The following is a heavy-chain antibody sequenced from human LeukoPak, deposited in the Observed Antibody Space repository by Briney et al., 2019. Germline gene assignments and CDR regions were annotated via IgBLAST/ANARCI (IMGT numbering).Heavy chain of an antibody. V-gene: IGHV3-21*01. CDR3: ARLVWDTTMADGDIDS. D-gene: IGHD5-18*01. CDR2: ISSASTYI. CDR1: GFTFSSCS. Sequence: PGRSLRLSCAASGFTFSSCSMNWVRQAPGKGLEWVSSISSASTYIYYADSVKGRFTISRDNAKNSLYLQMNSLRAEDTAMYYCARLVWDTTMADGDIDSWGQGTLLIVSS. J-gene: IGHJ4*02.